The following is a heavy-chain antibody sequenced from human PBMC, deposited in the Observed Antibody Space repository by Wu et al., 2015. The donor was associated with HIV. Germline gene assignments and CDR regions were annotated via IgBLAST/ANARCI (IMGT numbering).Heavy chain of an antibody. J-gene: IGHJ4*02. D-gene: IGHD6-13*01. CDR2: INPKSGGT. CDR1: GYTFTDYY. Sequence: QVQLVQSGAEVKKPGASVRVSCRTSGYTFTDYYMHWVRQAPGQGLEWLGRINPKSGGTRYAQKFQGRVTMTRDTSISTAYMELSRLRSDDTAVYYCARDRVAAAGPLAGPAFDYWGQGTLVTVSS. V-gene: IGHV1-2*02. CDR3: ARDRVAAAGPLAGPAFDY.